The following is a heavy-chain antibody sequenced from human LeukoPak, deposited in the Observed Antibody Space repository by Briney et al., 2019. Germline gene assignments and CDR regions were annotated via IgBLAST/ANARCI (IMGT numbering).Heavy chain of an antibody. CDR3: ARDGAYCGGDCPRLDGMDV. Sequence: ASVKVSCKASGYTFIGHDISWVRQAPGQGLEWMGIINPSGGSTSYAQKFQGRVTMTRDTSTSTVYMELSSLRSEDTAVYYCARDGAYCGGDCPRLDGMDVWGQGTTVTVSS. J-gene: IGHJ6*02. CDR2: INPSGGST. D-gene: IGHD2-21*02. CDR1: GYTFIGHD. V-gene: IGHV1-46*01.